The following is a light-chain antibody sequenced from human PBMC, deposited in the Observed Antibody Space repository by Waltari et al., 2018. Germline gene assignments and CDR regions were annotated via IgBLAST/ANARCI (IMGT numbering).Light chain of an antibody. J-gene: IGKJ5*01. CDR1: QDISDF. V-gene: IGKV1-16*01. CDR3: QQYNTFPVT. Sequence: DIQMTQTPSSLSASVGDRVTITCRASQDISDFLAWLQQKPGRVPKSLIYAASTLQTGVPSRFSGGGSGTEFTLSISSLQPEDYATYFCQQYNTFPVTFGQGTRLEIK. CDR2: AAS.